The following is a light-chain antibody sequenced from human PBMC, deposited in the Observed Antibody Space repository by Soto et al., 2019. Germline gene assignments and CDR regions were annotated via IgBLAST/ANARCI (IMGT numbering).Light chain of an antibody. CDR3: SSYTSSSTLYV. CDR1: SSDVGGYNY. CDR2: DVS. Sequence: QSALTQPASVSGSPGQSITISCTGTSSDVGGYNYVSWYQQHPGKAPKLMIYDVSNRPSGVSNRFSGSKSGNTASLTISGLQAEDEAAYYCSSYTSSSTLYVFGTGTKATVL. J-gene: IGLJ1*01. V-gene: IGLV2-14*01.